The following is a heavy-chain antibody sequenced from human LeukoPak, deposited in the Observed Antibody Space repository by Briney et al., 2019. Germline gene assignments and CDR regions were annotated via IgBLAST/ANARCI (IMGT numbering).Heavy chain of an antibody. CDR2: TSSDLNVR. D-gene: IGHD3-10*01. CDR3: AREGYYGSGSPPSLYFDY. Sequence: GGSLRLSCAASGFTFRNYVIHWVRQAPGKGLEWVAVTSSDLNVRLYADSVKGRFTISRDNSRSTLYLQMNSLRPEDTAIYYCAREGYYGSGSPPSLYFDYWDQGTLVTVSS. CDR1: GFTFRNYV. V-gene: IGHV3-30-3*01. J-gene: IGHJ4*02.